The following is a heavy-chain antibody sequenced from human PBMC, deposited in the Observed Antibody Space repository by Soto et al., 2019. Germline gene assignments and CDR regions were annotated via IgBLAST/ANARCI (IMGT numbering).Heavy chain of an antibody. J-gene: IGHJ5*02. CDR1: SDSISSAGYY. V-gene: IGHV4-31*03. CDR2: IYYSGST. D-gene: IGHD2-15*01. CDR3: ARERECSGGSCYSNWFDP. Sequence: SETLSLTCTVSSDSISSAGYYWSWIRQHPGKGLEWIGYIYYSGSTYYNPSLKSRVTISVDTSKNQFSLKLSSVTAADTAVYYCARERECSGGSCYSNWFDPWGQGTLVTVFS.